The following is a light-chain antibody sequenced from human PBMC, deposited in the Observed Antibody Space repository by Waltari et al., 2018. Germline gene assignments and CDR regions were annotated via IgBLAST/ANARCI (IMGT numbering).Light chain of an antibody. CDR3: QQYNNWPPLT. CDR2: GAS. CDR1: QSVSSN. J-gene: IGKJ4*01. Sequence: EIVMTQSPATLSVSPGARATLYCRASQSVSSNLAWYQQKPGQAPRLLIYGASTRATGIPARFSGSGSGTEFTLTISSLQSEDFAVYYCQQYNNWPPLTFGGGTKVEIK. V-gene: IGKV3-15*01.